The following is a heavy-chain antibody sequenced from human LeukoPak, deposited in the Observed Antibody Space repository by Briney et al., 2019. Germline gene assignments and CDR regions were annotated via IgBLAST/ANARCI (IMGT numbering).Heavy chain of an antibody. CDR2: ISSSGSTI. V-gene: IGHV3-48*03. CDR3: AKDFAGTGNFRGGDY. Sequence: GGSLRLSCAAAGFTFSSYEMNLVRQAPGKGLEWGSYISSSGSTIYYADSVKGRFTISRDNAKNSLYLQMNSLRAADTALYSCAKDFAGTGNFRGGDYWGQGTLVTVSS. D-gene: IGHD1-1*01. CDR1: GFTFSSYE. J-gene: IGHJ4*02.